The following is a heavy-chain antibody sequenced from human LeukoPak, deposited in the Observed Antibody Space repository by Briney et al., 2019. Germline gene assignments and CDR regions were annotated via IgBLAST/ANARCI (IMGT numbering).Heavy chain of an antibody. Sequence: GSLRLSCAASGFTFSSYSMNWVRQPPGKGLEWIGSIYYSGSTYYNPSLKSRVTISVDTSKNQFSLKLSSVTAADTAVYYCARPVSSRAHFDPWGQGTLVTVSS. D-gene: IGHD6-13*01. CDR3: ARPVSSRAHFDP. V-gene: IGHV4-39*01. J-gene: IGHJ5*02. CDR2: IYYSGST. CDR1: GFTFSSYSMN.